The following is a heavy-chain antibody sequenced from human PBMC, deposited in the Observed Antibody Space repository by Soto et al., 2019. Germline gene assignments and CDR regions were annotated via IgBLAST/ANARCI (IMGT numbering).Heavy chain of an antibody. J-gene: IGHJ4*02. CDR1: GYTFASYT. D-gene: IGHD6-25*01. V-gene: IGHV1-3*01. CDR3: ARVSAASHTASFYYDS. CDR2: ISAGNGNT. Sequence: QVQLVQSGAEVKKPGASVKVSCKASGYTFASYTLHWVRQAPGQRFEWLGWISAGNGNTKSSQKVDDMFTYDRKTSASTVAMTPISQRSEDTSIYYCARVSAASHTASFYYDSGGEGSLVTDSS.